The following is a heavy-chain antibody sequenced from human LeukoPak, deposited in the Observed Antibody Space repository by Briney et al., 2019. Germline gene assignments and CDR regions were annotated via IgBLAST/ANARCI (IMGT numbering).Heavy chain of an antibody. CDR2: INPSGGST. V-gene: IGHV1-46*01. Sequence: GASVRVSCKGSGYTFTSYYMHWVRQAPGQGLEWMGIINPSGGSTSYAQKFQGRVTMTRDTSTSTVYMELSSLRSEDTAVYYCARGPDYDILTGYQTNYYYGMDVWGQGTTVTVSS. D-gene: IGHD3-9*01. J-gene: IGHJ6*02. CDR3: ARGPDYDILTGYQTNYYYGMDV. CDR1: GYTFTSYY.